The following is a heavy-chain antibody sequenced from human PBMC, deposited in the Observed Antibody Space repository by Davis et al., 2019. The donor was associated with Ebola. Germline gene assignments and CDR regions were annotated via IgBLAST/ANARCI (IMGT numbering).Heavy chain of an antibody. D-gene: IGHD4-23*01. CDR2: INHSGST. CDR1: GGSFSGYY. V-gene: IGHV4-34*01. Sequence: MPSETLSLTCAVYGGSFSGYYWSWIRQPPGKGLEWIGEINHSGSTNYNPSLKSRVTISVDTSKNQFSLKLSSVTAADTAVYYCARDDKGGRWSWFDPWGQGTLVTVSS. CDR3: ARDDKGGRWSWFDP. J-gene: IGHJ5*02.